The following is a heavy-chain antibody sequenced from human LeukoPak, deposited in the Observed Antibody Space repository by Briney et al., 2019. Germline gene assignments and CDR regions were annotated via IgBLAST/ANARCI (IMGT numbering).Heavy chain of an antibody. V-gene: IGHV4-39*01. CDR3: ATLLGVGYYYYYYGMDV. J-gene: IGHJ6*02. D-gene: IGHD2/OR15-2a*01. CDR2: IYYSGST. CDR1: GGSISSSSYY. Sequence: SETLSLTCTVSGGSISSSSYYWGWIRQPPGKGLAWIGSIYYSGSTYYNPSLKSRVTISVDTSKNQFSLKLSSVTAADTAVYYCATLLGVGYYYYYYGMDVWGQGTTVTVSS.